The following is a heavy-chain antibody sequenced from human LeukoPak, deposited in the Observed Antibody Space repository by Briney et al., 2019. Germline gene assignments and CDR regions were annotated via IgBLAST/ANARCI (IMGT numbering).Heavy chain of an antibody. Sequence: PGGSLRLSCAVSGFTFSSYSMKWVRQAPGKGLEWVSSIISISSYIYYADSVKGRFTISRDNAKNSLYLQMNSLRAEDTAVYYCARALPRGFRHMDVWGKGTTVTVSS. J-gene: IGHJ6*03. CDR3: ARALPRGFRHMDV. CDR2: IISISSYI. V-gene: IGHV3-21*01. D-gene: IGHD5-12*01. CDR1: GFTFSSYS.